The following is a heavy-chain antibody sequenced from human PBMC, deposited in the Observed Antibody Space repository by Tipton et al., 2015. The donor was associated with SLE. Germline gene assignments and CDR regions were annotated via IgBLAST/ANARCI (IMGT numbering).Heavy chain of an antibody. Sequence: TLSLTCAVYGGSFSGFYWSWIRQPPGKGLEWIGEINHNGSTNYNPSLKSRVTISVDTSKNQFSLNLSSVTAADTAVYYCARVVVNGGRDFDYWGQGTLVTVSS. J-gene: IGHJ4*02. CDR3: ARVVVNGGRDFDY. CDR1: GGSFSGFY. V-gene: IGHV4-34*01. CDR2: INHNGST. D-gene: IGHD2-8*01.